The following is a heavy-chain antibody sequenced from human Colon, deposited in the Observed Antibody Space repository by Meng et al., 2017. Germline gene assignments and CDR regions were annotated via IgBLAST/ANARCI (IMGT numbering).Heavy chain of an antibody. CDR1: GGSLRPSNR. J-gene: IGHJ4*02. D-gene: IGHD2-2*01. CDR3: ATSGCTSSTNCHAPLR. Sequence: GSCFLETSATLALTCLDSGGSLRPSNRCSCVPRPPGEVLECLGKIYKTGSTNYTSSLNSRLTISLDTHKNQFSLSMNSATAAESAVYYCATSGCTSSTNCHAPLRWGQGTLVTVSS. V-gene: IGHV4-4*02. CDR2: IYKTGST.